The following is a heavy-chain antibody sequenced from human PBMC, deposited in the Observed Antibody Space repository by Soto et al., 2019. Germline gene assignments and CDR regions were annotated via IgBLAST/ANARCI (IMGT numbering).Heavy chain of an antibody. Sequence: QVQLVQSGAEVKKPGSSVKVSCKASGGTCSTDSIRWVRQAPGQGLEWMGGIIPMFGTANNAQKFQGRVTITANGSTSTAYMELSSLRSEDTAVYFCAREIDGYYGMDVWGQGTTVTVAS. V-gene: IGHV1-69*12. J-gene: IGHJ6*02. CDR2: IIPMFGTA. CDR1: GGTCSTDS. CDR3: AREIDGYYGMDV.